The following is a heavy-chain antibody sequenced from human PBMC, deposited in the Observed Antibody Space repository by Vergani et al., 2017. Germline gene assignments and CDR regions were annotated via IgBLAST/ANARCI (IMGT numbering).Heavy chain of an antibody. CDR2: VSFRGDT. V-gene: IGHV4-59*02. J-gene: IGHJ4*02. Sequence: QVKLQESGPGLVKPSETLSLTCTVSGASVNSYYWSWIRQPPGKGLEWMGYVSFRGDTLYDPSVKGRMTISLNTSSNQFSLYLTSVTAADTAVYYCARARIYYCAGSPDYWDQGTLVTVSS. CDR1: GASVNSYY. CDR3: ARARIYYCAGSPDY. D-gene: IGHD3-10*01.